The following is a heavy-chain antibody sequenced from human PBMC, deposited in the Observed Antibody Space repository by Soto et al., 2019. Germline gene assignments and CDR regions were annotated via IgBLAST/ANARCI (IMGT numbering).Heavy chain of an antibody. CDR1: GGSFSGYY. Sequence: QVQLQQWGAGLLKPSETLSLTCAVYGGSFSGYYWSWIRQPPGKGLEWIGAIKHSGSTNYNPSLKGRVPISVDTSKNQFSLQLRSVTAADTAVYYCARGDAHYGDYDNWFDPWGQGTLVTVSS. CDR3: ARGDAHYGDYDNWFDP. V-gene: IGHV4-34*01. D-gene: IGHD4-17*01. CDR2: IKHSGST. J-gene: IGHJ5*02.